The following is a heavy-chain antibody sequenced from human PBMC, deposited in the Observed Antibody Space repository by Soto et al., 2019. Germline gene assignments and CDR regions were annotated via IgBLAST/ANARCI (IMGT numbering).Heavy chain of an antibody. CDR1: GGSISSSSYY. CDR3: ARVERGAAAGPNPIFDY. D-gene: IGHD6-13*01. V-gene: IGHV4-39*01. Sequence: SETLSLTCTVSGGSISSSSYYWAWIRQPPGKGLEWIGSIYYSGSTYYNPSLKSRVTISVDTSKNQFSLKLSSVTAADTAVYYCARVERGAAAGPNPIFDYWGQGTLVTVSS. CDR2: IYYSGST. J-gene: IGHJ4*02.